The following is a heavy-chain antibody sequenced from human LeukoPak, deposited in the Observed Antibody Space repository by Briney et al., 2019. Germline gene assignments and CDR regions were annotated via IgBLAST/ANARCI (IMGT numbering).Heavy chain of an antibody. CDR2: ISGDGGST. CDR1: GFTFDDYA. V-gene: IGHV3-43*02. CDR3: AILSGLRYFDWLPYFDY. J-gene: IGHJ4*02. Sequence: GGSLRLSCAASGFTFDDYAMHWVRQAPGKGLEWVSLISGDGGSTYYADSVKVRFTISRDNSKNSLYLQMNSLRTEDTALYYCAILSGLRYFDWLPYFDYWGQGTLVTVSS. D-gene: IGHD3-9*01.